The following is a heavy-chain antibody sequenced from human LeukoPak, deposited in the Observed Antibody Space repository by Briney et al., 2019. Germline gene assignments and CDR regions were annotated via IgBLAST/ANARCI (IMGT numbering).Heavy chain of an antibody. CDR2: IYTSGST. D-gene: IGHD3-3*01. V-gene: IGHV4-4*07. Sequence: SETLSLTCTVSGVSISSYYWSWIRQPAGKGLEWIGRIYTSGSTNYNPSLKSRVTMSVDTSKNQFSLKLSSVTAADTAVYYCARVSAEDFWSGYYNYYYYYMDVWGKGTTVTVSS. CDR1: GVSISSYY. J-gene: IGHJ6*03. CDR3: ARVSAEDFWSGYYNYYYYYMDV.